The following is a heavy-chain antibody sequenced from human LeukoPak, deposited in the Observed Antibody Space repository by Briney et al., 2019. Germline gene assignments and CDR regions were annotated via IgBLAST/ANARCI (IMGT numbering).Heavy chain of an antibody. Sequence: PSQTLSLTCTVSGGSISSGGYYWSWIRQPPGKGLEWIGEINHSGSTNYNPSLKSRVTISVDTSKNQFSLKLSSVTAADTAVYYCARGWVGGIAAAGTWPYYFDYWGQGTLVTVSS. D-gene: IGHD6-13*01. CDR1: GGSISSGGYY. CDR3: ARGWVGGIAAAGTWPYYFDY. J-gene: IGHJ4*02. V-gene: IGHV4-30-2*01. CDR2: INHSGST.